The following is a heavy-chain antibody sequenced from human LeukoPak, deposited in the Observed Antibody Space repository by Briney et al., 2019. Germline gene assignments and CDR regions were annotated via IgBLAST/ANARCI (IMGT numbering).Heavy chain of an antibody. CDR1: GDSVSSNRVA. J-gene: IGHJ5*02. Sequence: SQTLSLTCAISGDSVSSNRVAWNWIRQSPSRGLEWLGRTYYRSKWYNDYAVSVKSRITINTDTSKNQFSLQLNSVTPEDTAVYYCARGRGVATIRFWFDPWGQGTLVTVSS. CDR3: ARGRGVATIRFWFDP. CDR2: TYYRSKWYN. D-gene: IGHD5-12*01. V-gene: IGHV6-1*01.